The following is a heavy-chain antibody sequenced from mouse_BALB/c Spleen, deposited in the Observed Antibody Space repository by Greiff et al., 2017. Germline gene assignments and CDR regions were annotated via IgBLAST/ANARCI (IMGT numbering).Heavy chain of an antibody. CDR2: ISSGGST. V-gene: IGHV5-6-5*01. D-gene: IGHD1-1*01. Sequence: EVKLMESGGGLVKPGGSLKLSCAASGFTFSSYAMSWVRQTPEKRLEWVASISSGGSTYYPDSVKGRFTISRDNARNILYLQMSSLRSEDTAMYYCARVLLPYAMDYWGQGTSVTVSS. J-gene: IGHJ4*01. CDR1: GFTFSSYA. CDR3: ARVLLPYAMDY.